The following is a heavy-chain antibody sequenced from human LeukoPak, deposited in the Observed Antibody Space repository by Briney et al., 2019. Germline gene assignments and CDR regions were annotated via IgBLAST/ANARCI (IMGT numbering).Heavy chain of an antibody. V-gene: IGHV4-4*07. D-gene: IGHD3-22*01. CDR3: AREIGRYYYDSVDLRLGY. CDR1: GGSISSYY. CDR2: IYTSGST. J-gene: IGHJ4*02. Sequence: PSETLSLTCTVSGGSISSYYWSWIRQPAGKGLEWIGRIYTSGSTNYNPSLKSRVTISVDTSKNQFSLKLSSVTAADTAVYYCAREIGRYYYDSVDLRLGYWGQGTLVTVSS.